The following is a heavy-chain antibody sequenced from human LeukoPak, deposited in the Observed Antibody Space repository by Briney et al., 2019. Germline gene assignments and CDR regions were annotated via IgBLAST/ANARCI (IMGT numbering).Heavy chain of an antibody. CDR1: GFTFSSYG. V-gene: IGHV3-30*02. CDR2: IWYGGSNK. Sequence: GGSLRLSCAASGFTFSSYGMHWVRQAPGKGLEWVAVIWYGGSNKYYADSVKGRFTIPRDNYKNTLYLQMNSLRAEDTAVYYCAKGMAAAGHGSFDYWGQGTLVTVSS. D-gene: IGHD6-13*01. J-gene: IGHJ4*02. CDR3: AKGMAAAGHGSFDY.